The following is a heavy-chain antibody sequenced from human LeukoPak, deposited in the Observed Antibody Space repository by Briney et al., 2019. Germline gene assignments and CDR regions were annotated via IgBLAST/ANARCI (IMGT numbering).Heavy chain of an antibody. CDR1: GGSISSSSYY. D-gene: IGHD6-6*01. Sequence: SEALSLTCTVSGGSISSSSYYWGWIRQPPGKGLEWIGSIYYSGSTYYNPPLKSRVTISVDTSKNQFSLKLSSVTAADTAVYYCARPSGIAARPRHAFDIWGQGTMVTVSS. J-gene: IGHJ3*02. V-gene: IGHV4-39*01. CDR2: IYYSGST. CDR3: ARPSGIAARPRHAFDI.